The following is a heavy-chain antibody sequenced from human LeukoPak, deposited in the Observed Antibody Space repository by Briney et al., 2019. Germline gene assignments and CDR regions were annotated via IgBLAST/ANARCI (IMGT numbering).Heavy chain of an antibody. CDR3: ARSGSYYGDY. CDR2: IYTSGST. V-gene: IGHV4-61*02. D-gene: IGHD1-26*01. J-gene: IGHJ4*02. CDR1: GGSISSGSYY. Sequence: SQTLSLTCTVSGGSISSGSYYWSWIRQPAGKGLEWIGRIYTSGSTNYNPSLKSRVTISVDTSKNQFSLKLSSVTAADTAVYYCARSGSYYGDYWGQGTLVTASS.